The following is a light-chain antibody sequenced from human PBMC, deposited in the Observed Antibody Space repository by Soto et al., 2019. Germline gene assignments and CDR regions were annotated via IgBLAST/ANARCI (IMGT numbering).Light chain of an antibody. CDR3: QQYGSSPEIS. CDR1: QTITDSY. V-gene: IGKV3-20*01. CDR2: GAS. J-gene: IGKJ3*01. Sequence: DIVLTQSPGTLSLSPGERATLSCRASQTITDSYLARYQQKPGQSPRLLISGASIRAPGIPDRFSGSGSETDFTLTISRLEPEDFGFYYCQQYGSSPEISVGAGTKVDIK.